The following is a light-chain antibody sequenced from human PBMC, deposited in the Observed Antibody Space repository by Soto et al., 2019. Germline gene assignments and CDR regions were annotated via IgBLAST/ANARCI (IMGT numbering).Light chain of an antibody. CDR3: ATWDASLNGWV. CDR2: GNN. Sequence: QSVLTQPPSASGTPGQTVAISCSGSSSNIGSNTVNWYQQFPGTAPKLLIYGNNQRPSGVPDRLSGSKSDTSASLAISGLLSEDESDYYCATWDASLNGWVFGGGTKVTVL. V-gene: IGLV1-44*01. CDR1: SSNIGSNT. J-gene: IGLJ3*02.